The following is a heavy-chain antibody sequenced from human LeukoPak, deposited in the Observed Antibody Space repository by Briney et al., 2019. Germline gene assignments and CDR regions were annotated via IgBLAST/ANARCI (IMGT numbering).Heavy chain of an antibody. J-gene: IGHJ4*02. CDR1: GFTFSSYA. D-gene: IGHD6-13*01. Sequence: GGSLRLSCAASGFTFSSYAMHWVRQAPGKGLEWVAVISYDGSNKYYADYVKGRFTISRDNSKNTLYLQMNSLRAEDTAVYYCARDTPGRQIAAAGTGFDYWGQGTLVTVSS. CDR3: ARDTPGRQIAAAGTGFDY. CDR2: ISYDGSNK. V-gene: IGHV3-30*04.